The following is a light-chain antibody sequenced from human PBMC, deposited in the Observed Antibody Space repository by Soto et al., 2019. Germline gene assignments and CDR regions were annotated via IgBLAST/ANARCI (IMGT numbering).Light chain of an antibody. CDR3: QQYNVWWS. J-gene: IGKJ1*01. CDR2: GSS. Sequence: TQSPAVLSVSPGDRATLSCRASQNIGSSLAWYQQKPGQAPRLIIFGSSTRASALPDRFSGSGSGPDFHLTIITPQAEAVAVYFCQQYNVWWSFGTGTKVEI. V-gene: IGKV3-15*01. CDR1: QNIGSS.